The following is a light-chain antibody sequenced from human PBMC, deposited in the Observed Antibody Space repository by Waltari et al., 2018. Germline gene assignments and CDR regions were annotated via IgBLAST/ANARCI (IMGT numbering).Light chain of an antibody. J-gene: IGLJ1*01. CDR3: QVWDANTDPGV. V-gene: IGLV3-21*01. CDR1: NIESKS. CDR2: YDN. Sequence: SYVLTQPPSVSVAPGETARITCGGNNIESKSVHWYRQRPGQAPVVVISYDNDRAAGNPERFSGSSSGNAATLTISRVEAGDEADYYCQVWDANTDPGVFGTGTEVTVL.